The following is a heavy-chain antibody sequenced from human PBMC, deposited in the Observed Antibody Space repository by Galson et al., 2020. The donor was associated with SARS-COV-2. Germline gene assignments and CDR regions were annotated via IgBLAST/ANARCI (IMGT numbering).Heavy chain of an antibody. Sequence: LSLTCAASGFTFSSYGMHWVRQAPGKGLEWVAVIWYDGSNKYYADSVKGRFTISRDNSKNTLYLQMNSLRAEDTAVYYCASSSWYGAPFDYWGQGTLVTVSS. D-gene: IGHD6-13*01. V-gene: IGHV3-33*01. J-gene: IGHJ4*02. CDR1: GFTFSSYG. CDR3: ASSSWYGAPFDY. CDR2: IWYDGSNK.